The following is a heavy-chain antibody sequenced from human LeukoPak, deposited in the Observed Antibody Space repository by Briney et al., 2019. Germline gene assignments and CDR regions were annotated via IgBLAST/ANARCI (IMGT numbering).Heavy chain of an antibody. CDR1: GFTFSSYA. CDR2: ISYDGSNK. Sequence: GGSLRLSCAASGFTFSSYAMHWVRQAPGKGLEWVAVISYDGSNKYYADSVKGRFTISRDNAKNSLYLQMNTLRADDTAVYYCARDGFGTGSNWGQGTLVTVSS. J-gene: IGHJ4*02. CDR3: ARDGFGTGSN. V-gene: IGHV3-30*04. D-gene: IGHD3-16*01.